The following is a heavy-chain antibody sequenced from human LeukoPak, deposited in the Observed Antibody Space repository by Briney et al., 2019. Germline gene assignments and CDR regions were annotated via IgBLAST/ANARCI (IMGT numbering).Heavy chain of an antibody. D-gene: IGHD3-10*01. V-gene: IGHV3-30*03. J-gene: IGHJ5*02. CDR3: ARVGLGVGSGRKASGFDL. Sequence: GGSLRLSCVASGFTFISYGMHWVRQAPGKGLEWVAVISYDGSNKYYADSVKGGFTLSRDNSKNTLYLQMNSLRVEDTAVYYCARVGLGVGSGRKASGFDLWGQGTLVTVSS. CDR1: GFTFISYG. CDR2: ISYDGSNK.